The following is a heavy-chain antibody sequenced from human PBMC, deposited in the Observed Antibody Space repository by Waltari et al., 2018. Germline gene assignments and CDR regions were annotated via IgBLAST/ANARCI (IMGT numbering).Heavy chain of an antibody. D-gene: IGHD3-3*01. V-gene: IGHV3-74*01. CDR2: VDTDGSTT. Sequence: EVRLVESGGGLVQPGGSRRLSCAAYGFTFRNYWKFWVRQAPGKGLVWRSRVDTDGSTTSYTDSVKGRFTISRDNAMRTLSLHMHSLRVEDTAVYYCAGGDYYELTADAFTVWGQGTMVAVSS. CDR1: GFTFRNYW. J-gene: IGHJ3*01. CDR3: AGGDYYELTADAFTV.